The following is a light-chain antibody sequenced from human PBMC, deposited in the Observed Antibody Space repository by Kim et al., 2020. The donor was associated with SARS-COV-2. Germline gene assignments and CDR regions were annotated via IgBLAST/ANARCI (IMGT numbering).Light chain of an antibody. Sequence: QSALTQPPSASGSPGQSVTISCTGTSSDVGGYNYVSWYQQHPVKAPKLMIYEVSKRPSGVPDRFSGSKSGNTASLTVSGLQAEDDADYYCSSYAGSSLYVFGAGTKVTVL. CDR3: SSYAGSSLYV. CDR1: SSDVGGYNY. CDR2: EVS. J-gene: IGLJ1*01. V-gene: IGLV2-8*01.